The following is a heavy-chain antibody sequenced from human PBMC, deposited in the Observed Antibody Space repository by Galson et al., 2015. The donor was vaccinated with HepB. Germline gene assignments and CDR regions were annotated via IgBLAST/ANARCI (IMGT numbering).Heavy chain of an antibody. D-gene: IGHD2-2*02. CDR3: AKNIIPLPGAIPRDKKEYYYYGMDV. CDR2: INPSDGST. J-gene: IGHJ6*02. Sequence: QSGAEVKKPGESLKISCKASGYTFTRHYIHWVRQAPGQGLEWMGIINPSDGSTTYALKFQGRVTVTRDTSTSTAHLELGSLESDDTAVYYCAKNIIPLPGAIPRDKKEYYYYGMDVWGQGTTVTVSS. CDR1: GYTFTRHY. V-gene: IGHV1-46*01.